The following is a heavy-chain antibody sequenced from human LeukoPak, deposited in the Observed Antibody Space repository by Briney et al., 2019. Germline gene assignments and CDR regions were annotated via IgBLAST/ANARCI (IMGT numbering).Heavy chain of an antibody. D-gene: IGHD2-2*01. CDR1: GFTFSTYG. Sequence: GGSLRLSCSASGFTFSTYGMSWVRQAPGKGLEWVSAISGSGGNTYYADSVKGRFTISRDNSKNTLYLQMNSLRAEDTAVYYCAKRVSLKIVPAAQIDQWGQGTLVTVSS. CDR3: AKRVSLKIVPAAQIDQ. J-gene: IGHJ4*02. CDR2: ISGSGGNT. V-gene: IGHV3-23*01.